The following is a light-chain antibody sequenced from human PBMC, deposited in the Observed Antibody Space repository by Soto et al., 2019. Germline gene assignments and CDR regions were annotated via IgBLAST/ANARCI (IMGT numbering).Light chain of an antibody. V-gene: IGLV2-14*01. Sequence: QSALTQPASVSGSPGQSITMSCTGTSSDIGAYNYVSWYQQHPGKVPKVMIYHVSNRPSGVSNRFSGSKSGITASLTISGLQAEDEADYYCSSYTISSTVVFGGGTQLTVL. CDR3: SSYTISSTVV. CDR1: SSDIGAYNY. CDR2: HVS. J-gene: IGLJ2*01.